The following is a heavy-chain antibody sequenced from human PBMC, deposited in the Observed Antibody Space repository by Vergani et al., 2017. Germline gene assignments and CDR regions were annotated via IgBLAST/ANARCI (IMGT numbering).Heavy chain of an antibody. D-gene: IGHD3-22*01. CDR2: INPSGGST. CDR3: ATGPGYYYDSSGYFPFDY. Sequence: QVQLVQSGAEVKKPGASVKVSCKASGYTFTSYYMHWVRQAPGQGLEWMGIINPSGGSTSYAQKFQGRVTMTRDTSTSTVYMELSSLRSEDTAVYYCATGPGYYYDSSGYFPFDYWGQGTLVTVSS. J-gene: IGHJ4*02. CDR1: GYTFTSYY. V-gene: IGHV1-46*03.